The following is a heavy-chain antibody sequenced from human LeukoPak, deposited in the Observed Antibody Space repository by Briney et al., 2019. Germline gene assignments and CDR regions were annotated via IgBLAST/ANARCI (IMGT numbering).Heavy chain of an antibody. V-gene: IGHV4-39*07. J-gene: IGHJ4*02. D-gene: IGHD3-22*01. Sequence: PSETLSLTCTVSGGSISSSSYYWGWIRQPPGKGLEWIGSIYYSGSTYYNPSLKSRVTISVDTSKSQFSLKVSSVTAADTAVYYCARVNYYDSSGLDYWGQGTLVTVS. CDR1: GGSISSSSYY. CDR2: IYYSGST. CDR3: ARVNYYDSSGLDY.